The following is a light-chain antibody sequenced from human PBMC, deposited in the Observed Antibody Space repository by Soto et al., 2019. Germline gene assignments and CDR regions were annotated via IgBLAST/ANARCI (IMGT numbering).Light chain of an antibody. CDR2: GAS. CDR1: QSVSSN. CDR3: QQYNNWPPN. V-gene: IGKV3-15*01. J-gene: IGKJ5*01. Sequence: EIVMTHSPATLSVSPGERATLSCRASQSVSSNLAWYQQKPGQAPRLLIYGASTRATGIPARFSGSGSGTEFTLTISSLQSEDFAVYYCQQYNNWPPNFGQGTRLEIK.